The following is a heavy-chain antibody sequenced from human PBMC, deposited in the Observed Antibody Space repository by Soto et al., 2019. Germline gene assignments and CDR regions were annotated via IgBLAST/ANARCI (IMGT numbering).Heavy chain of an antibody. J-gene: IGHJ4*02. CDR3: AKADCGHNGCRRLDC. D-gene: IGHD2-21*01. CDR1: GFTFSNYA. Sequence: EVQLLESGGGLVRPGGSLRLSCAASGFTFSNYALTWVRQAPGKGLEWVADVDNIGGSTNYVDSVKGRFTISRDNFKSTLYLEMNSLRVEDTAVYYCAKADCGHNGCRRLDCWGQGTLVTVSS. V-gene: IGHV3-23*05. CDR2: VDNIGGST.